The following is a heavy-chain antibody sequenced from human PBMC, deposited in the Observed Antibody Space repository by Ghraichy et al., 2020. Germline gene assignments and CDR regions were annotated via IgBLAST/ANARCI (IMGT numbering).Heavy chain of an antibody. D-gene: IGHD3-9*01. CDR1: GFTFSSYA. CDR2: ISSNGGST. Sequence: GGSLRLSCAASGFTFSSYAMPWVRQAPGKGLEYVSAISSNGGSTYYANSVKGRFTISRDNSKNTLYLQMGSLRAEDMAVYYCARDRSNTEQVLRYFDWLFINYYYYGMDVWGQGTTVTVSS. J-gene: IGHJ6*02. V-gene: IGHV3-64*01. CDR3: ARDRSNTEQVLRYFDWLFINYYYYGMDV.